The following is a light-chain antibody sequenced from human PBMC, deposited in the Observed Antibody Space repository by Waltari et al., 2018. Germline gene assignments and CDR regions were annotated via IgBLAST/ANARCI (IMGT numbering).Light chain of an antibody. Sequence: DIQMTQSPSTLSASVGDRVTITCRATQSIKSWLAWHQQKAGKAPKVLIYEASNLESGVPSRFTGSASGTEFTLTISDLQPDDCATYYCQQYATYPWTFGPGTKVDIK. CDR3: QQYATYPWT. V-gene: IGKV1-5*03. CDR1: QSIKSW. J-gene: IGKJ3*01. CDR2: EAS.